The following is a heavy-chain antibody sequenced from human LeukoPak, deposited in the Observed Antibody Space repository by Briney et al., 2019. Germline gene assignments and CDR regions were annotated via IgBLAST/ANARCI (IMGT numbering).Heavy chain of an antibody. J-gene: IGHJ4*02. CDR3: ARHKWNDADYFDF. D-gene: IGHD1-1*01. CDR2: IYSSGST. V-gene: IGHV4-39*01. CDR1: GGSISSSIYY. Sequence: PSETLSLTCTVSGGSISSSIYYWDWIRQPPGKGPEWIGSIYSSGSTYYNPSLKSRVTISVDTSKNQFSLKLSSVTAADTAVYYCARHKWNDADYFDFWGQGTLVTVSS.